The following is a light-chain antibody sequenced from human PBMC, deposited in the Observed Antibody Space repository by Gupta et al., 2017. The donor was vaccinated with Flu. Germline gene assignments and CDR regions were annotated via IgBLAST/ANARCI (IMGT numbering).Light chain of an antibody. CDR1: QCIRDD. J-gene: IGKJ2*01. V-gene: IGKV1-17*01. CDR2: AAS. Sequence: DIQMTQSPSSLSASGGDRVTITCRASQCIRDDLSWYHQKPGKAPKRLIYAASSLQSGVPSRFSGSGYGTEFTLTITSLQPEDSATYYCLQHNSDPYTFGQGTKLEIK. CDR3: LQHNSDPYT.